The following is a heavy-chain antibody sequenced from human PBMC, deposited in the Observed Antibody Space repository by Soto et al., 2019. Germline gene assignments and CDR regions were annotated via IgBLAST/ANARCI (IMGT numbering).Heavy chain of an antibody. CDR1: GGSISSYY. CDR2: IYYSGST. Sequence: SETLSLTCTVSGGSISSYYWSWIRQPPGKGLEWIGYIYYSGSTNYNPSLKSRVTISVDTSKNQFSLKLSSVTAADTAVYYCARGHYYDSSGYYPALYFDYWGQGTLVTVSS. D-gene: IGHD3-22*01. CDR3: ARGHYYDSSGYYPALYFDY. V-gene: IGHV4-59*08. J-gene: IGHJ4*02.